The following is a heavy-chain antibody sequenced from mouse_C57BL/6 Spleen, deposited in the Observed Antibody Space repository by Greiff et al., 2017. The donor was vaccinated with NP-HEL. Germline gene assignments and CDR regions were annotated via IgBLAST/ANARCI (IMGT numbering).Heavy chain of an antibody. CDR3: ARSYVRAMDY. CDR1: GFTFTDYY. Sequence: VQLKESGGGLVQPGGSLSLSCAASGFTFTDYYMSWVRQPPGKALEWLGFIRNKANGYTTEYSASVKGRFTISRDNSQSILYLQMNALRAEDSATYYCARSYVRAMDYWGQGTSVTVSS. CDR2: IRNKANGYTT. J-gene: IGHJ4*01. D-gene: IGHD1-1*01. V-gene: IGHV7-3*01.